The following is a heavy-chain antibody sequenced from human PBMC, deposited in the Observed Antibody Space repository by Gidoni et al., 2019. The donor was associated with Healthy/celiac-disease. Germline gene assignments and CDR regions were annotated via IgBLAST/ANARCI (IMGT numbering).Heavy chain of an antibody. CDR1: GFPFSSYA. J-gene: IGHJ6*02. CDR3: ARDLLTTEVYYGMDV. Sequence: QVQLVESGGGVVQPGRSLRLSCAASGFPFSSYAMHWVRQAPGKGLEWVAVISYDGSNKYYADSVKGRFTISRDNSKNTLYLQMNSLRAEDTAVYYCARDLLTTEVYYGMDVWGQGTTVTVSS. D-gene: IGHD4-17*01. CDR2: ISYDGSNK. V-gene: IGHV3-30-3*01.